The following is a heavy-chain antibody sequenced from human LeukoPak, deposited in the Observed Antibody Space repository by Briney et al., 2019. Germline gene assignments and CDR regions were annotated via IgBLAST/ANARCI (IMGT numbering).Heavy chain of an antibody. D-gene: IGHD6-19*01. CDR1: GFTVSSNY. CDR3: ARNGYTSGWYRN. J-gene: IGHJ4*02. CDR2: IYSGGST. Sequence: GGSLRLSCAASGFTVSSNYMSWVRQAPGKGLEWVSTIYSGGSTYYADSVKGRFTISRDTSKNTLYLQMNSLRGEDTAVYYCARNGYTSGWYRNWGQGTLGTVSS. V-gene: IGHV3-53*01.